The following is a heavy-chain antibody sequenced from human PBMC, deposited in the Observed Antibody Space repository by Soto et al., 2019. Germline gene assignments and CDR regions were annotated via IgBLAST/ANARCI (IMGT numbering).Heavy chain of an antibody. D-gene: IGHD5-18*01. CDR1: GYTFTSYG. CDR2: ISAYNGNT. V-gene: IGHV1-18*01. Sequence: GASVKVSCKASGYTFTSYGISWVRQAPGQGLEWMGWISAYNGNTNYAQKLQGRVTMTTDKSTSTAYMELRSLRSDDTAVYYCAREGPTSPEGYRYGLHYGMEVWGPAPTVTDSS. CDR3: AREGPTSPEGYRYGLHYGMEV. J-gene: IGHJ6*02.